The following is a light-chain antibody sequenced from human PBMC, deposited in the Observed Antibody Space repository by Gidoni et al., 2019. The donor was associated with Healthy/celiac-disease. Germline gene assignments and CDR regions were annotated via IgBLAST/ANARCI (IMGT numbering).Light chain of an antibody. CDR1: QSISIY. CDR2: AAS. J-gene: IGKJ1*01. V-gene: IGKV1-39*01. Sequence: DIQMTQSPSSLSASVGDRVTITCRASQSISIYLNWYQQKPWKAPKLLIYAASSLQSVVPSRFIGSGSGTDFTLTISSLQPEDFATYYCQQSYSTPPTFXQXTKVEIK. CDR3: QQSYSTPPT.